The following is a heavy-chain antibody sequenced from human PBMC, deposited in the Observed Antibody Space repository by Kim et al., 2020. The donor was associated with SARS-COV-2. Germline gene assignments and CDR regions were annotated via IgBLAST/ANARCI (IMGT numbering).Heavy chain of an antibody. V-gene: IGHV1-24*01. Sequence: ASVKVSCKVSGYTLTELSMHWVRQAPGKGLEWMGGFDPEDGETIYAQKFQGRVTMTEDTSTDTAYMELSSLRSEDTAVYYCTTDIVRGVITPGYYYYYYGMDVWGQGTTVTVSS. D-gene: IGHD3-10*01. J-gene: IGHJ6*02. CDR1: GYTLTELS. CDR2: FDPEDGET. CDR3: TTDIVRGVITPGYYYYYYGMDV.